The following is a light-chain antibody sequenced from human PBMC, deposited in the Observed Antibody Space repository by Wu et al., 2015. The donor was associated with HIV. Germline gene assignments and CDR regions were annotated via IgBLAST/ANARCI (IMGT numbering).Light chain of an antibody. CDR1: QSVTNY. CDR3: QQYGTSPIT. CDR2: DTS. V-gene: IGKV3-11*01. J-gene: IGKJ5*01. Sequence: EIVLTQSPATLSVSPGERVTLSCRASQSVTNYLAWYQQKPGQAPRLLIYDTSNRATGIPARFSGSGSGTDFTLTISSLEPEDFAVYYCQQYGTSPITFGQGTRLENK.